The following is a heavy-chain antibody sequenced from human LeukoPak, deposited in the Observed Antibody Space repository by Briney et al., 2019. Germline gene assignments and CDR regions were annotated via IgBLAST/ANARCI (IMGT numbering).Heavy chain of an antibody. Sequence: GGSLRLSCAASGFTFDTYGMHWVRQAPGKGLEWSAFIRNDGSDKYYADSVKGRFTISRDNSKNTLYLQMNSLRAEDTAVYYCAKKFLGEFHYWGQGTLVTVSS. CDR3: AKKFLGEFHY. J-gene: IGHJ4*02. D-gene: IGHD1-26*01. CDR2: IRNDGSDK. V-gene: IGHV3-30*02. CDR1: GFTFDTYG.